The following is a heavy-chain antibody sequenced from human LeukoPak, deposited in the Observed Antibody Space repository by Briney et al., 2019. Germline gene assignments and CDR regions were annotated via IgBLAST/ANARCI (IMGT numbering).Heavy chain of an antibody. CDR3: ARGRWFGGVVGFDY. J-gene: IGHJ4*02. CDR1: GGSFSGYY. CDR2: INHSGST. D-gene: IGHD2-8*02. Sequence: SETLSLTCAVYGGSFSGYYWSWIRQPPGKGLEWIGEINHSGSTNYNPSFKSRVTISVDTSKNQFSLKLSSVTAADTAVYYCARGRWFGGVVGFDYWGQGTLVTVSS. V-gene: IGHV4-34*01.